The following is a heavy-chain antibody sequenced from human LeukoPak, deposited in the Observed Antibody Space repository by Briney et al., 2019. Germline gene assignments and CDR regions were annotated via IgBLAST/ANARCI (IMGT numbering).Heavy chain of an antibody. Sequence: GGSLRLSCAASGFTLSSFAMTWVRQAPGKGLEWVSTISSTGSTYYADSVKGRFTISRDNSKNTLYLQMNSLRTEDTAMYYCAKDSGGSSDYWGQGTLVTVSS. D-gene: IGHD2-15*01. V-gene: IGHV3-23*01. CDR2: ISSTGST. CDR1: GFTLSSFA. CDR3: AKDSGGSSDY. J-gene: IGHJ4*02.